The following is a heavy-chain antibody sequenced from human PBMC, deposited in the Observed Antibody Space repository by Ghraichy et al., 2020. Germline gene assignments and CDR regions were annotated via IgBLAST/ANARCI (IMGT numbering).Heavy chain of an antibody. CDR3: ARGRGGGMDV. D-gene: IGHD2-15*01. Sequence: GGSLRLSCAASGFTFSDYHMSWIRQAPGKGLEWVSYRSSSGSTVYYADAVKGRFNSSRDNAKNSLYLQMNSLRAEDSAVYYWARGRGGGMDVWGQGTTVTVSS. V-gene: IGHV3-11*01. CDR1: GFTFSDYH. J-gene: IGHJ6*02. CDR2: RSSSGSTV.